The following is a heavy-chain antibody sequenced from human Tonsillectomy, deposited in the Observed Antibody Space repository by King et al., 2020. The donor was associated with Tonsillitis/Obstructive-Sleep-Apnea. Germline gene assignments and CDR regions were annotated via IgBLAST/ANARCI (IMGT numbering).Heavy chain of an antibody. V-gene: IGHV4-31*03. CDR2: ISHRGGP. CDR3: SRSTEYSNYEAY. D-gene: IGHD4-11*01. J-gene: IGHJ4*02. CDR1: DDSISSSDYY. Sequence: VPLQESGPGLVMPSQPLSLTCTVSDDSISSSDYYWGWIRQHPGQGLEWIGCISHRGGPYYNPSLKSRLTISLETSQKQFFLKLSSVTAADTAVYYCSRSTEYSNYEAYWGQGILVTVSS.